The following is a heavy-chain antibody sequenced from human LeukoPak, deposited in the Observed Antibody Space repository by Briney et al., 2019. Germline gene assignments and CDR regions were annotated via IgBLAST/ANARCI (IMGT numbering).Heavy chain of an antibody. CDR3: ARGSFGYYNSSVGDY. J-gene: IGHJ4*02. V-gene: IGHV3-30-3*01. CDR2: VPFDVNDK. D-gene: IGHD3-22*01. Sequence: GGSLRLSCAASGFTFNTYAMHWVRQAPGKGLEWLAVVPFDVNDKNYADSVKGRFTISRDNYKRTLYLQMNSLRTEDTAVYYCARGSFGYYNSSVGDYWGQGTLVTVSS. CDR1: GFTFNTYA.